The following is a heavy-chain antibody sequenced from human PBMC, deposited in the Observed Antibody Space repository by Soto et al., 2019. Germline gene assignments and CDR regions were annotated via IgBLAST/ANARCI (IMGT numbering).Heavy chain of an antibody. CDR2: IKQDGSEK. CDR3: ARDLGTDRVGFYYGMDV. Sequence: PGGSLRLSCAASGFTFSDYWMTWVRQAPGKGLEWVANIKQDGSEKYYVDSVEGRFTVPRVNAKNSLFLQMYGLRAEDTAVYYCARDLGTDRVGFYYGMDVWGQGTTVTVSS. D-gene: IGHD1-1*01. CDR1: GFTFSDYW. J-gene: IGHJ6*02. V-gene: IGHV3-7*01.